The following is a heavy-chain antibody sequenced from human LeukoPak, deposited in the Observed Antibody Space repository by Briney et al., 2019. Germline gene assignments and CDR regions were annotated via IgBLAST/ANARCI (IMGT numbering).Heavy chain of an antibody. CDR3: AKGSSSSRPYYFDY. CDR1: GFSFSRYA. J-gene: IGHJ4*02. Sequence: GGSLRLSCAASGFSFSRYAMSWVRQAPGKGLEWVSAITDSGGDTCHADSVKGRFTISRDNSKNTLFPQMNSLRVEDTAVYYCAKGSSSSRPYYFDYWGQGTLVTVSS. D-gene: IGHD6-6*01. V-gene: IGHV3-23*01. CDR2: ITDSGGDT.